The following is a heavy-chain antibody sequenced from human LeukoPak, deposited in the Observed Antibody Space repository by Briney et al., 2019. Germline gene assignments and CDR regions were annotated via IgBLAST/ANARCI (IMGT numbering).Heavy chain of an antibody. CDR1: GFTFSSYW. CDR3: AREGSYDSSGPKTDY. CDR2: IKQDGSEK. V-gene: IGHV3-7*01. J-gene: IGHJ4*02. D-gene: IGHD3-22*01. Sequence: PGGSLRLSCAASGFTFSSYWMSWVRQAPGKGLEGVANIKQDGSEKYYVDSVKGRFTISRDNAKNSLYLQMNSLRAEDTAVYYCAREGSYDSSGPKTDYWGQGTLVTVSS.